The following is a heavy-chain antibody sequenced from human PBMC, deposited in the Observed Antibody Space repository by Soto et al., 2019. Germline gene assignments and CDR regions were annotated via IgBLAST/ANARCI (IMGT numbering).Heavy chain of an antibody. D-gene: IGHD4-4*01. CDR3: ARDRTVTRSTPYYYYGMDV. CDR1: GFTFSSYW. V-gene: IGHV3-7*01. J-gene: IGHJ6*02. Sequence: EVQLVESGGGLVQPGGSLRLSCAASGFTFSSYWMSWVRQAPGKGLEWVANIKQDGSEKYYVDSVKGRFTISRDNAKNSLYLQMNSLRAEDTAVYYCARDRTVTRSTPYYYYGMDVWGQGTTVTVSS. CDR2: IKQDGSEK.